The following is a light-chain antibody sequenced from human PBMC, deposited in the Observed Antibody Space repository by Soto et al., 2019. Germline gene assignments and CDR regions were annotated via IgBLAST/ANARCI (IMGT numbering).Light chain of an antibody. CDR3: QQYGSSPTT. CDR1: QSIGLA. CDR2: GAS. V-gene: IGKV3-20*01. Sequence: EIVLTQSPATLSLSPGERATLSCRASQSIGLAIAWYQHKPGQAPRLLIYGASSRATGIPDRFSGSGSGTDFTLTISRLEPEDFAVYYCQQYGSSPTTFGQGTKV. J-gene: IGKJ1*01.